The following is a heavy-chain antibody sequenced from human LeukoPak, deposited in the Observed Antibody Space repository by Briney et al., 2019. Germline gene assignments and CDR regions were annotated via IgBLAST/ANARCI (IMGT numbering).Heavy chain of an antibody. CDR1: GFTFSSYE. V-gene: IGHV3-48*03. J-gene: IGHJ4*02. CDR2: ISSSGSTI. CDR3: ARTDYGDYVFDY. D-gene: IGHD4-17*01. Sequence: GGSLRLSCAASGFTFSSYEMNWVRQAPGKGLEWVSYISSSGSTIYYADSVKGRFTISRDNAKNSLYLQMNSLRAKDTAVYYCARTDYGDYVFDYWGQGTLVTVSS.